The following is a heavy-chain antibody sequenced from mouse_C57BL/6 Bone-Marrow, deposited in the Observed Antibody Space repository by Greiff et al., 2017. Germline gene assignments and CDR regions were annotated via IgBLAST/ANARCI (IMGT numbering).Heavy chain of an antibody. Sequence: VKLQESGPGLVQPSQSLSITCTASGFSLTSYGVHWVRQSPGKGLEWLGVIWSGGSTDYTAAFISRLSISKDNSKSQVFFKMNSLQADDTAIYYCATPYSNFDYWGQGTTLTVSS. D-gene: IGHD2-5*01. V-gene: IGHV2-2*01. CDR1: GFSLTSYG. J-gene: IGHJ2*01. CDR3: ATPYSNFDY. CDR2: IWSGGST.